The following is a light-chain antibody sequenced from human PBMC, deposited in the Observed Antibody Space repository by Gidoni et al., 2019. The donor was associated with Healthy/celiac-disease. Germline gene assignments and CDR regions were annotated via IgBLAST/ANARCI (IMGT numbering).Light chain of an antibody. CDR1: SSDVGGYNY. J-gene: IGLJ3*02. CDR2: EVS. Sequence: QSALTQPASVSGSPGQSITISCTGTSSDVGGYNYVSWYQQHPGKAPHLMIYEVSNRPSGVSNRFSGSKSGNTASLTISGLQAEDEADYYCSSYTSSSTLNWVFGGGTKLTVL. CDR3: SSYTSSSTLNWV. V-gene: IGLV2-14*01.